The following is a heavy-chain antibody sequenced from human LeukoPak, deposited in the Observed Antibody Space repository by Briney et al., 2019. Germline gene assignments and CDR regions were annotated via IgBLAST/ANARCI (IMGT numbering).Heavy chain of an antibody. CDR3: ARGGVGGGYYLYHFDY. CDR2: ISAYNGNT. V-gene: IGHV1-18*01. J-gene: IGHJ4*02. D-gene: IGHD3-22*01. Sequence: ASVKVSCKASGGTFSSYAISWVRQAPGQGLEWMGWISAYNGNTNYAQKLQGRVTMTTDTSTSTAYMELRSLRPDDTAVYYCARGGVGGGYYLYHFDYWGQGTLVTVSS. CDR1: GGTFSSYA.